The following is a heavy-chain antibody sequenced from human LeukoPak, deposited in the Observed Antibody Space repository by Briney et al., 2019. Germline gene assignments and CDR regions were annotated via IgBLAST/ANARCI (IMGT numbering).Heavy chain of an antibody. D-gene: IGHD3-22*01. CDR3: AREPPPDSKYYYDSSGYYTGGYYFDY. V-gene: IGHV1-69*13. J-gene: IGHJ4*02. Sequence: GASVKVSCKASGGTFSSYAISWVRQAPGQGLEWMGGIIPIFGTANYAQKFQGRVTITADESTSTAYMELSSLRSEDTAVYYCAREPPPDSKYYYDSSGYYTGGYYFDYWGQGTLVTVSS. CDR1: GGTFSSYA. CDR2: IIPIFGTA.